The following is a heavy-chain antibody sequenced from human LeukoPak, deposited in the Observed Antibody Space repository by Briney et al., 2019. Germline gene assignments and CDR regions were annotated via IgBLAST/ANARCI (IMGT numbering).Heavy chain of an antibody. CDR3: ARVRDGNDY. D-gene: IGHD1-1*01. Sequence: PGGSLRLSCVASGFTFSSYSMNWVRQAPGKGLEWVSYISRSSSYIYYADSVKGRFTISRDNAKNSLYLQMNSLRAEDTAVYSCARVRDGNDYWGQGTLVTVSS. J-gene: IGHJ4*02. CDR2: ISRSSSYI. CDR1: GFTFSSYS. V-gene: IGHV3-21*01.